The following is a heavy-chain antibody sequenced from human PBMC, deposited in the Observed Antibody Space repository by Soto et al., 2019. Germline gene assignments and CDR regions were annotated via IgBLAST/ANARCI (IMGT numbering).Heavy chain of an antibody. Sequence: EVQLLESGGGLVQPGGSLRLSSAASGFTFSSYAMSWVRQAPGKGLEWVSAISGSGVSTYYADSVKGRFTISRDNSKNTLYLQMSSLRAEDTAVFYCAKDSGYSYGYDAFDIWGQGTMVTVSS. CDR1: GFTFSSYA. CDR3: AKDSGYSYGYDAFDI. J-gene: IGHJ3*02. D-gene: IGHD5-18*01. CDR2: ISGSGVST. V-gene: IGHV3-23*01.